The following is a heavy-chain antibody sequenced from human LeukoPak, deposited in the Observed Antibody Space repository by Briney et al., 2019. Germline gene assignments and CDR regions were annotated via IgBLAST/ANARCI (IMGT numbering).Heavy chain of an antibody. CDR1: GFTFSSYS. D-gene: IGHD6-13*01. Sequence: PGGSLRLSCAASGFTFSSYSMNWVRQARGKGLEWVSSISSSSSYIYYADSVKGRFTISRDNAKNSLYLQMNSLRAEDTAVYYCARDYSSSWYDYFDYWGQGTLVTVSS. J-gene: IGHJ4*02. CDR2: ISSSSSYI. V-gene: IGHV3-21*01. CDR3: ARDYSSSWYDYFDY.